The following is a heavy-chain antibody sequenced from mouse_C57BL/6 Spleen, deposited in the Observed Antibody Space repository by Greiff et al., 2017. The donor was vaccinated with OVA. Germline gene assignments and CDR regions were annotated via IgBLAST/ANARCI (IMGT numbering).Heavy chain of an antibody. CDR2: ISYDGSN. CDR1: GYSITSGYY. CDR3: ARVLRLRDYAMDY. Sequence: EVHLVESGPGLVKPSQSLSLTCSVTGYSITSGYYWNWIRQFPGNKLEWMGYISYDGSNNYNPSLKNRISITRDTSKNQFFLKLNSVTTEDTATYYCARVLRLRDYAMDYWGQGTSVTVSS. D-gene: IGHD3-2*02. V-gene: IGHV3-6*01. J-gene: IGHJ4*01.